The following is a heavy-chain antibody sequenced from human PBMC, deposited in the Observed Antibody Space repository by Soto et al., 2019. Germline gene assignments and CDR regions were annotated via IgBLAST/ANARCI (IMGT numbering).Heavy chain of an antibody. CDR3: VRGSSGWYVSFDS. D-gene: IGHD3-22*01. J-gene: IGHJ4*02. Sequence: GGSLRLSCAASGFTLSSYAMSWVRQAPGKGLEWLSAISGSDGSTITYADSVKGRFTISRDNAKNTLYLQMNSLRAEDTAVYYCVRGSSGWYVSFDSWGQGTLVTVSS. CDR2: ISGSDGSTI. CDR1: GFTLSSYA. V-gene: IGHV3-23*01.